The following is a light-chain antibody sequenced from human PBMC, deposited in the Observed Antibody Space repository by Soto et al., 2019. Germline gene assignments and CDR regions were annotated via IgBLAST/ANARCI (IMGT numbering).Light chain of an antibody. J-gene: IGLJ3*02. CDR3: AAWDDSLNGGV. Sequence: QSVLTQPPSASGTPGQRVTISCSGSSSNIGSYTVNWYQQLPGTAPKLLIYSNNQRPSGVPDRFSGSKSGTSASLAISGLQSDDETDYYCAAWDDSLNGGVFGGGTKVTVL. CDR2: SNN. CDR1: SSNIGSYT. V-gene: IGLV1-44*01.